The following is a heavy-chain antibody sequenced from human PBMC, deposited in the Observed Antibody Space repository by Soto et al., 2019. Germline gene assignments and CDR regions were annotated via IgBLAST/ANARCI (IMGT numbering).Heavy chain of an antibody. V-gene: IGHV2-5*02. CDR1: GFARSASGVG. Sequence: SGPKLVYTTQALTLTCNFSGFARSASGVGVAWIRQPPGKALERLALMYWDGDKRYSPSLKSSLTITKDTSKNQVVLTMTNMDPVDTAAYDGSHRPSSTYYDSCTGYYLYAFDIWGQGTMVTVSS. CDR2: MYWDGDK. CDR3: SHRPSSTYYDSCTGYYLYAFDI. D-gene: IGHD3-9*01. J-gene: IGHJ3*02.